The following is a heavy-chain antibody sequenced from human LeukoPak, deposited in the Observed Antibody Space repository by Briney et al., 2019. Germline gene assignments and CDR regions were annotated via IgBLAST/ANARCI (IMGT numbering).Heavy chain of an antibody. D-gene: IGHD6-13*01. Sequence: SETLSLTCTLSGGSITSGRFYWTWIRQHPQRGLEWIGYVSYSGSTNYNSSLKSRLTISADTSKNQFYLRLTSVTAADTAVYFCARDQQQLYGFDPWGQGTLVTVSS. CDR2: VSYSGST. J-gene: IGHJ5*02. CDR1: GGSITSGRFY. V-gene: IGHV4-31*03. CDR3: ARDQQQLYGFDP.